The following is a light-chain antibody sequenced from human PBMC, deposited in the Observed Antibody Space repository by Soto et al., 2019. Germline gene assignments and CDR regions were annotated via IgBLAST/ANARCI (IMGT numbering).Light chain of an antibody. J-gene: IGKJ5*01. CDR2: AAS. Sequence: DIQMTQSPSSLSASVGDRVTITCLASQSISSYLNWYQQKPGKAPKLLIYAASSLQSGVPSRFSGSGSGTDFTLTISSLQPEDFATYYCQQSYSTPITFGHGTRLEI. CDR1: QSISSY. CDR3: QQSYSTPIT. V-gene: IGKV1-39*01.